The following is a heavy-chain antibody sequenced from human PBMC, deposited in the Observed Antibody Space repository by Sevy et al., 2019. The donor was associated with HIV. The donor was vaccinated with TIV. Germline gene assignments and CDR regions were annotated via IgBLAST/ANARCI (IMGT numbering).Heavy chain of an antibody. D-gene: IGHD2-15*01. CDR1: GFTFDDYT. CDR2: ISWDGGST. Sequence: GGSLRLSCAASGFTFDDYTMHWVRQAPGKGLEWVSLISWDGGSTCYADSVKGRFTISRDNSKYSLYLQMNSLRTEDTALYYCAKGPRYCSGGSCYSLNYWGQGNLVTVSS. CDR3: AKGPRYCSGGSCYSLNY. J-gene: IGHJ4*02. V-gene: IGHV3-43*01.